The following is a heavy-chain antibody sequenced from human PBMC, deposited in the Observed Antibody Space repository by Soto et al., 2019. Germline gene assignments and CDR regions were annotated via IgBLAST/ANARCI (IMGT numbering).Heavy chain of an antibody. CDR1: GYTFTSYD. V-gene: IGHV1-8*01. J-gene: IGHJ3*02. CDR3: ARVPSDPYDSSGHDAFDI. D-gene: IGHD3-22*01. CDR2: MNPNSGNT. Sequence: ASVKVSCKASGYTFTSYDINWVRQATGQGLEWMGWMNPNSGNTGYAQKFQGRVTMTRNTSISTAYMELSSLRSEDTAVYYCARVPSDPYDSSGHDAFDIWGQGTMATVSS.